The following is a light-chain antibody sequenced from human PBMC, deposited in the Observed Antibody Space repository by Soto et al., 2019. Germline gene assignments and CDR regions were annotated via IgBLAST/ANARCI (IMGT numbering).Light chain of an antibody. CDR2: EVN. CDR1: TSDVGGYNY. CDR3: SSYAGSSHV. J-gene: IGLJ1*01. Sequence: TKPPWASGSPGQSSAIACTPTTSDVGGYNYVSWYQQHPGKAPKLMIYEVNKRPSGVPDRFSGPKSGNTASRTVSGLQAEDEADYYCSSYAGSSHVFGTGSKVPS. V-gene: IGLV2-8*01.